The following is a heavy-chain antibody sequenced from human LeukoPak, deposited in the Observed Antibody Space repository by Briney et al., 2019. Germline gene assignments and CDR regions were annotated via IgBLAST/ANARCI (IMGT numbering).Heavy chain of an antibody. V-gene: IGHV3-21*04. CDR1: GFTFSSYS. CDR3: AKRITVSAGYYLDS. D-gene: IGHD2-8*01. CDR2: ISSSSSYI. Sequence: GGSLRLSCAASGFTFSSYSMNWVRQAPGKGLEWVSSISSSSSYIYYADSVKGRFTISRDNAKNSLYLQMNSLRAEDTALYFCAKRITVSAGYYLDSWGRGTLVTVSS. J-gene: IGHJ4*02.